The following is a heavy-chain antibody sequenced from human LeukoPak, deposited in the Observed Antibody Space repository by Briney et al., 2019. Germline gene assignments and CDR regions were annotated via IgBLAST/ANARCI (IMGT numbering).Heavy chain of an antibody. J-gene: IGHJ4*02. Sequence: ASVKVSCKASGYTFTSYYMHWVRQAPGQGLEWMGIINPSGGSTSYAQKFQDRVTITADKSTSTAYMELSSLRSEDTAVYYCARGVGYFDWVPLGDWGQGTLVTVSS. CDR1: GYTFTSYY. CDR3: ARGVGYFDWVPLGD. V-gene: IGHV1-46*01. CDR2: INPSGGST. D-gene: IGHD3-9*01.